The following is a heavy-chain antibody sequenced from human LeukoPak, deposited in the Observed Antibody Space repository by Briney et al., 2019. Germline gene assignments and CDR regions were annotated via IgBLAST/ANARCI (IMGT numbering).Heavy chain of an antibody. Sequence: QPGGSLRLSCAASGFTFSSYAMSWVRQAPGKGLEWVSAISGSGGSTYYADSVKGRFTISRDNSKNTLYLQMNSLRAEDTAVYYCASSAGDSSGYGGGYYFDYWGQGTLVTVSS. CDR2: ISGSGGST. D-gene: IGHD3-22*01. CDR1: GFTFSSYA. V-gene: IGHV3-23*01. J-gene: IGHJ4*02. CDR3: ASSAGDSSGYGGGYYFDY.